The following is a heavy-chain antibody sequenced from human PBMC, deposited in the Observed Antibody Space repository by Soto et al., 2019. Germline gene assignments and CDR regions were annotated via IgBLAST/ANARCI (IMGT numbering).Heavy chain of an antibody. Sequence: GGSLRLSCAASGFTFSSYGMHWVRQAPGKGLEWVSYISSSSSTIYYADSVKGRFTISRDNAKNSLYLQMNSLRAEDTAVYYCARDFDWFDPWGQGTLVTVSS. CDR2: ISSSSSTI. J-gene: IGHJ5*02. CDR1: GFTFSSYG. CDR3: ARDFDWFDP. V-gene: IGHV3-48*01.